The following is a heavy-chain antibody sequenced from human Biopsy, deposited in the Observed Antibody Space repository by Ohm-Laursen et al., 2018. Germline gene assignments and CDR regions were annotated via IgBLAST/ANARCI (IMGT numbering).Heavy chain of an antibody. CDR2: IRDKANRYTT. V-gene: IGHV3-72*01. D-gene: IGHD2-15*01. Sequence: SLRLCCPARGFSFSDNYMHWVRQTPGRGLAWVDRIRDKANRYTTDYAASVKGRFTIPRDDSKNSLYLQMNSLKTEDTALYYCARAGRYCSGGGCYSWFDSWGQGALVTVSS. CDR1: GFSFSDNY. CDR3: ARAGRYCSGGGCYSWFDS. J-gene: IGHJ5*01.